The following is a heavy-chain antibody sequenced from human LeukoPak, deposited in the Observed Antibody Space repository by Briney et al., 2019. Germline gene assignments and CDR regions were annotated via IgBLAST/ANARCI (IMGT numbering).Heavy chain of an antibody. CDR2: IYPGDSDT. Sequence: GESLKISCKGSGYSFTSYWIGWVCQMPGKGLEWMGIIYPGDSDTKYSPSFQGQVTISADKSISTAYLQWSSLKASDTAMYYCARLDGSGTTGTHFDYWGQGTLVTVSS. CDR3: ARLDGSGTTGTHFDY. D-gene: IGHD1-1*01. CDR1: GYSFTSYW. V-gene: IGHV5-51*01. J-gene: IGHJ4*02.